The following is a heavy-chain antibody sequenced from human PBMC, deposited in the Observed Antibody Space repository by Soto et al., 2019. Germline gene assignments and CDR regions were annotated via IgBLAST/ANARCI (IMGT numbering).Heavy chain of an antibody. V-gene: IGHV4-4*02. CDR3: ARANLRSGWTFDH. D-gene: IGHD6-19*01. J-gene: IGHJ4*02. CDR2: IFHSGRT. Sequence: PSETLSLTCSVCGASIISNDWWIWIRQTPGKGLEWIGEIFHSGRTNYSPSFKSRVTISADTSKSQFSLEMASVTAADTAVYYCARANLRSGWTFDHWGQGSPVTVSS. CDR1: GASIISNDW.